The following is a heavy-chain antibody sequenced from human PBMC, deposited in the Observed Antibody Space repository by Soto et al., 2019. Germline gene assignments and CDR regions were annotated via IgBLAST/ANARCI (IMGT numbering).Heavy chain of an antibody. CDR3: ATRFDI. J-gene: IGHJ3*02. CDR1: GFTFSSYG. CDR2: ISYDGSNK. V-gene: IGHV3-30*03. Sequence: GGSLRLSCAASGFTFSSYGMHWVRQAPGKGLEWVAVISYDGSNKYYADSVKGRFTISRDNSKNTLYLQMNSLRAEDTAVYYCATRFDIWGQGTMVTVSS.